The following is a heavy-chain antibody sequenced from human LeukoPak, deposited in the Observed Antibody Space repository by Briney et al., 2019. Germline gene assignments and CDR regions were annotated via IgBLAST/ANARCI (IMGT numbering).Heavy chain of an antibody. Sequence: TGGSLRLSCAASGFTFSSYSMNWVRQAPGKGLEWVSSISSSSSYIYYADSVKGRFTISRDNAKNSLYLQMNSLRAEDTAVYYCARAATYGDPLPYWGQGTLVTVSS. CDR1: GFTFSSYS. CDR3: ARAATYGDPLPY. D-gene: IGHD4-17*01. CDR2: ISSSSSYI. J-gene: IGHJ4*02. V-gene: IGHV3-21*01.